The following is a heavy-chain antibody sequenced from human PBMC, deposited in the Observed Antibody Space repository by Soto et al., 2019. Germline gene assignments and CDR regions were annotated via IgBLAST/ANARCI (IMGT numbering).Heavy chain of an antibody. Sequence: GGSLRLSCAASGFTVSSNYMSWVRQAPGKGLEWVSVIYSGGSTYYADSVKGRFTISRDNSKNTLYLQMNSLRAEDTAVYYCARSSTYYYDSSGYDIDYWGQGT. CDR2: IYSGGST. V-gene: IGHV3-66*01. J-gene: IGHJ4*02. D-gene: IGHD3-22*01. CDR3: ARSSTYYYDSSGYDIDY. CDR1: GFTVSSNY.